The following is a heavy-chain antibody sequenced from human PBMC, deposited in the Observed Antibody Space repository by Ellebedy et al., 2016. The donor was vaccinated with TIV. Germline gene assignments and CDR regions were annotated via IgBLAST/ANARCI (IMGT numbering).Heavy chain of an antibody. Sequence: GGSLRLXCAASGFTFSTYYINWVRQAPGRRLEWVSSISGSSIYIYYADSVKGRFTISRDNAKNSLYLQMNSLRAEDTAVYYCARGHPTTMNSLMGYWGQGTLVTVSS. CDR2: ISGSSIYI. CDR1: GFTFSTYY. D-gene: IGHD4-17*01. J-gene: IGHJ4*02. V-gene: IGHV3-21*01. CDR3: ARGHPTTMNSLMGY.